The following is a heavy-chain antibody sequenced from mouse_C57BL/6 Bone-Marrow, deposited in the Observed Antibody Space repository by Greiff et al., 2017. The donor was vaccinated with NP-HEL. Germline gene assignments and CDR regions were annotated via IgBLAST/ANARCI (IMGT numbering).Heavy chain of an antibody. D-gene: IGHD2-1*01. Sequence: QVQLQQPGAELVKPGASVKLSCKASGYTFTSYWMHWVKQRPGQGLEWIGMIHPNSGSTNYNEKFKSKATLTVDKSSSSAYMQLSSLTSEDSAVYYWARDDYCNYKAWFAYWGQGTLVSVSA. V-gene: IGHV1-64*01. CDR2: IHPNSGST. CDR1: GYTFTSYW. CDR3: ARDDYCNYKAWFAY. J-gene: IGHJ3*01.